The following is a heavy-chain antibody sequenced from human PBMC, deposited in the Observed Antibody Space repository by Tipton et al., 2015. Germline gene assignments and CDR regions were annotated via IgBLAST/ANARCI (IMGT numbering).Heavy chain of an antibody. J-gene: IGHJ6*02. CDR3: AKFFSSWYRYFGMDV. V-gene: IGHV1-8*02. CDR1: GGSFNNFA. D-gene: IGHD6-13*01. Sequence: QLVQSGAEVKKPGSSVKVSCRASGGSFNNFALTWVRQAPGQGLEWMGWMNPNSGNTGYAQKFQGRVTMTRNTSISTAYMELSSLRSEDTAVYYCAKFFSSWYRYFGMDVWGQGTTVTVSS. CDR2: MNPNSGNT.